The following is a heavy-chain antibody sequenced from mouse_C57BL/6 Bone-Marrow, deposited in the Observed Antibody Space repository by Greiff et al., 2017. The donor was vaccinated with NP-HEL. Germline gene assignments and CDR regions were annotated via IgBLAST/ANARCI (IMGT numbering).Heavy chain of an antibody. D-gene: IGHD3-3*01. Sequence: EVMLVESGGGLVKPGGSLKLSCAASGFTFSSYAMSWVRQTPEKRLEWVATISDGGSYTYYPDNVKGRFTISRDNAKNNLYLQMSHLKSEDTAMYYCARGLGLYYAMDYGGQGTSVTVSS. J-gene: IGHJ4*01. CDR3: ARGLGLYYAMDY. V-gene: IGHV5-4*03. CDR1: GFTFSSYA. CDR2: ISDGGSYT.